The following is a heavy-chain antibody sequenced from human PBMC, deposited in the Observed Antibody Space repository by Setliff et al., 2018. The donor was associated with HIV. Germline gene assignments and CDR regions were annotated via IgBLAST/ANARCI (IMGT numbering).Heavy chain of an antibody. CDR1: GFTFGDYA. CDR3: TREPPSYCSGGSCYSGPRYYYYYYMDV. V-gene: IGHV3-49*04. CDR2: IRSKAYGGTT. J-gene: IGHJ6*03. Sequence: GGSLRLSCTASGFTFGDYAMSWVRQAPGKGLEWVGFIRSKAYGGTTEYAASVKGRFTISRDDSKSIAYLQMNSLKTEDTAVYYCTREPPSYCSGGSCYSGPRYYYYYYMDVWGKGTTVTVSS. D-gene: IGHD2-15*01.